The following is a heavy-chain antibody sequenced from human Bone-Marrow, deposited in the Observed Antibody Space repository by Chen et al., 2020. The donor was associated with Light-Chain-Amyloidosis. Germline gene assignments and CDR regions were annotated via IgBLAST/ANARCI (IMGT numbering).Heavy chain of an antibody. V-gene: IGHV3-7*03. Sequence: EVQLVESGGGLVQPGGSLRLSCAASGFTFSDYWMTWVRQAPGKGPELVAIIKTDGSEKGYLGSVKGRFTISRDNAKNSLYLQMSSLRAEDTAVYYCAYPTRFPDVWGQGTTVTVSS. CDR3: AYPTRFPDV. D-gene: IGHD3-3*01. J-gene: IGHJ6*02. CDR2: IKTDGSEK. CDR1: GFTFSDYW.